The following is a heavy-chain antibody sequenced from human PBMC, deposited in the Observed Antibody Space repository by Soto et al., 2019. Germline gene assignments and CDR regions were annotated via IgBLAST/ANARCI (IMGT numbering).Heavy chain of an antibody. D-gene: IGHD3-3*01. CDR3: AKDKGAYYDFWSGYPYYFDY. J-gene: IGHJ4*02. CDR1: GFTFSSYA. CDR2: ISGSGGST. V-gene: IGHV3-23*01. Sequence: GALRLSCAASGFTFSSYAMSWVRQAPGKGLEWVSAISGSGGSTYYTDSVKGRFTISRDNSKNTLYLQMNSLRAEDTAVYYCAKDKGAYYDFWSGYPYYFDYWGQGTLVTVSS.